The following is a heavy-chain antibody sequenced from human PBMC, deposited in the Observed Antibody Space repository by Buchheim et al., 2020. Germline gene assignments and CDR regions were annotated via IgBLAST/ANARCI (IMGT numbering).Heavy chain of an antibody. CDR3: ARDDCSSTSCSYYYYGMDV. Sequence: EVQLVESGGGLVQPGGSLRLSCAASGFTFSSYSMNWVRQAPGKGLEWVSYISSSSSTIYYADSVKGRFTISRDNANNSLYLQMNSLRAEDTAVYYCARDDCSSTSCSYYYYGMDVWGQGTT. V-gene: IGHV3-48*01. CDR1: GFTFSSYS. CDR2: ISSSSSTI. D-gene: IGHD2-2*01. J-gene: IGHJ6*02.